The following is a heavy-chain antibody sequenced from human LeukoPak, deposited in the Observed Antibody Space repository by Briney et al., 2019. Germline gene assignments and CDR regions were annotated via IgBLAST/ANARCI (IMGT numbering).Heavy chain of an antibody. CDR2: IYHSGST. J-gene: IGHJ4*02. V-gene: IGHV4-38-2*02. CDR3: AALRRGSYDLRWAFDY. CDR1: GYSISSGYY. D-gene: IGHD1-26*01. Sequence: YPSETLSLTCTVSGYSISSGYYWGWIRQPPGKGLEWIGSIYHSGSTYYNPSLKSRVTISVDTSKNQFSLKLSSVTAADTAVYYCAALRRGSYDLRWAFDYWGQGTLVTVSS.